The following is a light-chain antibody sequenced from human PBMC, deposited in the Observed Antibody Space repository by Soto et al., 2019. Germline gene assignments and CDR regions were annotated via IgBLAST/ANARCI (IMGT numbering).Light chain of an antibody. J-gene: IGKJ4*01. CDR1: DSVHNN. CDR2: GAS. CDR3: QQYGVSPT. Sequence: IVMTQSPATLSVSPGERATLSCRASDSVHNNLAWYQQRPGQAPRLLIYGASGRAAGIPDRFSGSGSGTDFTLSISRLEPEDFAVYYCQQYGVSPTFGGGTKVDIK. V-gene: IGKV3-20*01.